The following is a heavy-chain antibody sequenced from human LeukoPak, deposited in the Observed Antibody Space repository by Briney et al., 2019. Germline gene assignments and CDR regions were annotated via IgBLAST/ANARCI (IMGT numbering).Heavy chain of an antibody. D-gene: IGHD3-3*01. Sequence: ASVKVSCKASGGTFSSYAISWVRQAPGQGLEWMGRIIPILGIANYAQKFQGRVTITADKSTSTAYVELSSLRSEDTAVYYCARAGGDTIFGVVTPSYGMDVWGQGTTVTVSS. J-gene: IGHJ6*02. CDR1: GGTFSSYA. V-gene: IGHV1-69*04. CDR2: IIPILGIA. CDR3: ARAGGDTIFGVVTPSYGMDV.